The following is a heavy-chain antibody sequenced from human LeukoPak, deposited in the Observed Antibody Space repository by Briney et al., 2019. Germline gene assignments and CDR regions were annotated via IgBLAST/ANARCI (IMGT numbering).Heavy chain of an antibody. CDR1: GYTFTGYY. J-gene: IGHJ3*02. CDR3: ARAPSSTSCPNI. D-gene: IGHD2-2*01. CDR2: INPNSGGT. V-gene: IGHV1-2*02. Sequence: GSSVTVSRKASGYTFTGYYMHWVRQAPGQGVEWMGWINPNSGGTNYAQKFQGRVTMTRDTSISTAYMELSRLRSDDTAVYYCARAPSSTSCPNIWGQGTMVTVSS.